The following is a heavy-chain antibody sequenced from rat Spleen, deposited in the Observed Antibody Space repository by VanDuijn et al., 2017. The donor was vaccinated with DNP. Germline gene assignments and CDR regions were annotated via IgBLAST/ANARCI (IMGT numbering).Heavy chain of an antibody. V-gene: IGHV5S10*01. D-gene: IGHD1-1*01. CDR1: GFTFSDYN. J-gene: IGHJ4*01. CDR2: IMYDGTRT. CDR3: ARHGHYYYYAMDA. Sequence: EVQLVESGGGLVQPGRSLKLSCAASGFTFSDYNMAWLRQAPRTGLEWVATIMYDGTRTYYRDSVQGRFTISRDNAKNTQYLQMDSLRSEETATYYCARHGHYYYYAMDAWGQGTSVTVSS.